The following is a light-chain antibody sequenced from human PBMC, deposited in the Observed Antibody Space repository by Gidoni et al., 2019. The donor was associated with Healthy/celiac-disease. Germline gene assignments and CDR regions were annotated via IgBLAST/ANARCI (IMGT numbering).Light chain of an antibody. CDR3: QVWDSSSDHWV. J-gene: IGLJ3*02. CDR1: NLGSKS. V-gene: IGLV3-21*02. Sequence: SYVLTQPPSVSVAPGQTARITCGGNNLGSKSVPWYQQKPGQAPVLVVYDDRDRPSGIPERFSGSNSGNTATLTISRVEAGDEADYYCQVWDSSSDHWVFGGGTKLTVL. CDR2: DDR.